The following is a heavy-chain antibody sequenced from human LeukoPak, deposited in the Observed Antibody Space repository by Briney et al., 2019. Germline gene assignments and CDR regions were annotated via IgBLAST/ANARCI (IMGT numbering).Heavy chain of an antibody. CDR1: GYTFTGYY. CDR3: ARESSGGDSHDAFDI. D-gene: IGHD3-10*01. V-gene: IGHV1-2*02. J-gene: IGHJ3*02. CDR2: INPNSGDT. Sequence: ASVKVSCKASGYTFTGYYMHWVRQAPGQGLEWMGWINPNSGDTNYAQKFQGRVTMTRDTSISTAYMELSRLRSDDTAVYYCARESSGGDSHDAFDIWGQGTMVTVSS.